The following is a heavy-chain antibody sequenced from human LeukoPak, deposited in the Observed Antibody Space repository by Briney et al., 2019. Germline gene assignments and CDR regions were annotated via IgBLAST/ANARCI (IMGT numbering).Heavy chain of an antibody. CDR2: IRSNSNNYAT. J-gene: IGHJ3*02. V-gene: IGHV3-73*01. CDR1: GFILSGSG. CDR3: TRLDEAVDGFVRGAVTRAYDI. Sequence: GGSLKLSCAASGFILSGSGIHWVRQASGKGLEWVGRIRSNSNNYATSYAASVKGRFTVSRDDSKNTAYLTMNSLETEDTAIYYCTRLDEAVDGFVRGAVTRAYDIWGQGTMVTVSS. D-gene: IGHD3-10*01.